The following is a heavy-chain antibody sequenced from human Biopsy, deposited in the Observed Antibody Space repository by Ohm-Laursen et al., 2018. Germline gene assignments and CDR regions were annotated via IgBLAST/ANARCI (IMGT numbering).Heavy chain of an antibody. V-gene: IGHV4-59*11. J-gene: IGHJ1*01. CDR3: ARGSNEYGGLYFPH. CDR1: GGSFTGHY. CDR2: ISHTGYT. Sequence: SETLSLTCAVSGGSFTGHYWTWTRQPPGKGLEWIGHISHTGYTSYKSSLESRVTISLDTSRKHFSLRLTSLAAADTAVYYCARGSNEYGGLYFPHWGQGTLVTVSS. D-gene: IGHD4-23*01.